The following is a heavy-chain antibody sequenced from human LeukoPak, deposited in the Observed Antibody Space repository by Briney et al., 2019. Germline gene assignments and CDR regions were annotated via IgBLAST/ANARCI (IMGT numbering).Heavy chain of an antibody. J-gene: IGHJ4*02. D-gene: IGHD2-21*01. CDR3: IASTSWPSFGY. V-gene: IGHV3-30*09. CDR1: GFTFSSYA. Sequence: QPGRSLRLSCAASGFTFSSYAMHWVRQAPGKGLEWVAAISYDGGNKYYADSVKGRFAISRDNSKNTLYLQMDSLRAEDTAVYYCIASTSWPSFGYWGQGTLVTVSS. CDR2: ISYDGGNK.